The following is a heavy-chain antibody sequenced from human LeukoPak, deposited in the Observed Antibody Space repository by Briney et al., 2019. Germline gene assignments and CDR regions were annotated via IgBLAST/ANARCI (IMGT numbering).Heavy chain of an antibody. CDR2: INHSGST. J-gene: IGHJ4*02. Sequence: SETLSLTCAVYGGSFSGYYWSWIRQPPGKGLEWIVEINHSGSTYYNPSLKSRVTISVDTSKNQFSLKLSSVTAADTAVYYCARGRITIVVVPAASTYVWGSYRSLYFDYWGQGTLVTASS. CDR3: ARGRITIVVVPAASTYVWGSYRSLYFDY. CDR1: GGSFSGYY. D-gene: IGHD3-16*02. V-gene: IGHV4-34*01.